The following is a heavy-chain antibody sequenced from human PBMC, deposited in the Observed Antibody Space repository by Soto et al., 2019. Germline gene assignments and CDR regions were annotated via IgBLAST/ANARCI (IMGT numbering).Heavy chain of an antibody. CDR1: GDTFSSYA. CDR3: ARDPKDPETYYYGLDV. CDR2: IIPMFGAS. J-gene: IGHJ6*02. Sequence: QVQLVQSGAEVKKPGSSVKVSCKASGDTFSSYAISWVRQAPGQGLEWMGGIIPMFGASTYAQKFQARVTFTADESTATAYMELSSLRSDDTAVHYCARDPKDPETYYYGLDVWGQGTTVTVSS. V-gene: IGHV1-69*12.